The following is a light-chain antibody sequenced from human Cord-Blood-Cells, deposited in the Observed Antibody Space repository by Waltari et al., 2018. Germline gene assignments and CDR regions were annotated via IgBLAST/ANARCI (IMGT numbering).Light chain of an antibody. CDR3: QQYGSSPPT. V-gene: IGKV3-20*01. Sequence: EIVLTQSLGTLSLSQGERATLSCRASQSVSISYLAWYQQKPGQAPRLSIYGASGRATSIPDRFSGSGSGTDFTLTISRLEPEDFAVYYCQQYGSSPPTFGPGTRVDIK. CDR2: GAS. J-gene: IGKJ3*01. CDR1: QSVSISY.